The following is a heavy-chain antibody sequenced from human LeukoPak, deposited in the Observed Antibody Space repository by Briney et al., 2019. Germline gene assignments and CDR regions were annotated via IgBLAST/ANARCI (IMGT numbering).Heavy chain of an antibody. CDR1: GFTFSSYW. J-gene: IGHJ4*02. CDR2: INSDGSST. Sequence: GGSLRLSRAASGFTFSSYWMHWVRQAPGKGLLWVSRINSDGSSTSYADSVKGRFTISRDNAKNTLYLQMNSLRAEDTAVYYCARRIAAAAAPYYFDYWGQGTLVTVSS. CDR3: ARRIAAAAAPYYFDY. V-gene: IGHV3-74*01. D-gene: IGHD6-13*01.